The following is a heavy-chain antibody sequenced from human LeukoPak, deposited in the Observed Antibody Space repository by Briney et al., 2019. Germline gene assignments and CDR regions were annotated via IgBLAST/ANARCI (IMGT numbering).Heavy chain of an antibody. V-gene: IGHV1-2*02. CDR3: ARDQVVDMVRGILNWFDP. J-gene: IGHJ5*02. CDR2: INPNSGGT. Sequence: ASVKVSCKASGYTFTGYYMHWVRQAPGQGLEWMGWINPNSGGTNYAQKFQGRVTMTGDTSISTAYMELSRLRSDDTAVYYCARDQVVDMVRGILNWFDPWGQGTLVTVSS. D-gene: IGHD3-10*01. CDR1: GYTFTGYY.